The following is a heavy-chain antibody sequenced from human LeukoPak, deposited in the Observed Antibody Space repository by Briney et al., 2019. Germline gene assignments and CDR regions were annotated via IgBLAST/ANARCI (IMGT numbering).Heavy chain of an antibody. J-gene: IGHJ3*02. V-gene: IGHV1-69*02. Sequence: SVKVSCKASGGTFSSYTISWVRQAPGQGLEWMGRIIPILGIANYAQKFQGRVTITADKSTSTAYMELSSLRSEDTAVYYCARALGPDNDAFDIWGQGTMVTVSS. D-gene: IGHD1-14*01. CDR1: GGTFSSYT. CDR3: ARALGPDNDAFDI. CDR2: IIPILGIA.